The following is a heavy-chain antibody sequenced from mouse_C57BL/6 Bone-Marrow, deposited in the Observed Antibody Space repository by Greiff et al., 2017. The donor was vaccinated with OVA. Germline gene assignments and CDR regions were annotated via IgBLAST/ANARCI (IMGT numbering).Heavy chain of an antibody. J-gene: IGHJ2*01. CDR1: GYTSTDYE. CDR2: IDPETGGT. D-gene: IGHD1-1*01. Sequence: QVQLKQSGAELVRPGASVTLSCKASGYTSTDYEMHWVKQTPVHGLEWIGAIDPETGGTAYNQKFKGKAILTADKSSSTAYMELRSLTSEDSAVYYCTRDGYYYGSSPDYWGQGTTLTVPS. CDR3: TRDGYYYGSSPDY. V-gene: IGHV1-15*01.